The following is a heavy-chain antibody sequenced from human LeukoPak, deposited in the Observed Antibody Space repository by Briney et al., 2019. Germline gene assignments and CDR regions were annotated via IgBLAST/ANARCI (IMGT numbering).Heavy chain of an antibody. D-gene: IGHD3-3*01. Sequence: PGGFLRLSCAASGFTFSSYAMHWVRQAPGKGLEYVSASSSNGGSTYYANSVKGRFTISRDNSKNTLYLQMGSLRAEDMAVYYCARDMHKTAYDFWSGYCAFDYWGQGTLVTVSS. CDR1: GFTFSSYA. J-gene: IGHJ4*02. CDR3: ARDMHKTAYDFWSGYCAFDY. CDR2: SSSNGGST. V-gene: IGHV3-64*01.